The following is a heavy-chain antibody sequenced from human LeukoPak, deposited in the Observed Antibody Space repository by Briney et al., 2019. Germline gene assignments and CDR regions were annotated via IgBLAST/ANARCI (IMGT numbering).Heavy chain of an antibody. CDR2: IIPIFGTA. CDR3: ARVEYSGYVGYFDY. CDR1: GGTFSSYA. V-gene: IGHV1-69*06. D-gene: IGHD5-12*01. J-gene: IGHJ4*02. Sequence: SVKVSCKASGGTFSSYAISWVRQAPGQGLEWMGGIIPIFGTANYAQKFQGRVTITADKSTSTAYMELSSLRSEDTAVYYCARVEYSGYVGYFDYWGQGTLVTVSS.